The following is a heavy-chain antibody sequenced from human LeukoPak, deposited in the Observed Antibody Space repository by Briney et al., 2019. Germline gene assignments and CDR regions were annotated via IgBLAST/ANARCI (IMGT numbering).Heavy chain of an antibody. CDR3: ARRMVRGVSFSSVRLWFDP. Sequence: PSETLSLTCTVSGGSISSSSYYWGWIRQPPGKGLEWIGSIYYSGSTYYNPSLKSRVTISVDTSKNQFSLKLSSVTAADTAVYYCARRMVRGVSFSSVRLWFDPWGQGTLVTVSS. D-gene: IGHD3-10*01. V-gene: IGHV4-39*01. CDR2: IYYSGST. CDR1: GGSISSSSYY. J-gene: IGHJ5*02.